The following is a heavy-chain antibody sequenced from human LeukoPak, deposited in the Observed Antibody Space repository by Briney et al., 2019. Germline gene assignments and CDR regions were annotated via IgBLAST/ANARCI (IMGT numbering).Heavy chain of an antibody. J-gene: IGHJ5*02. D-gene: IGHD3-10*01. CDR3: ARDLGITMVRGVIRGGPNWFDP. CDR2: IYTSGST. Sequence: SETLSPTCTVSGGSISSYYWSWIRQPAGKGLEWIGRIYTSGSTNYNPSLKSRVTMSVDTSKNQFSLKLSSVTAADTAVYYCARDLGITMVRGVIRGGPNWFDPWGQGTLVTVSS. V-gene: IGHV4-4*07. CDR1: GGSISSYY.